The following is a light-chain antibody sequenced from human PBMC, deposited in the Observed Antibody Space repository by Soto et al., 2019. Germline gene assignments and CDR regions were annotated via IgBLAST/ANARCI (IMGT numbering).Light chain of an antibody. V-gene: IGLV2-14*01. CDR1: SSDVGGYNY. CDR3: SSYTISNTRV. CDR2: DVS. Sequence: QSVLTQPASLSGSPGQSITISCTGTSSDVGGYNYVSWYQQHPGKAPKLMIYDVSNRPSGVSNRFSGSKSGNTASLTVSGLQAEDEADYYCSSYTISNTRVFGPGTKVTVL. J-gene: IGLJ1*01.